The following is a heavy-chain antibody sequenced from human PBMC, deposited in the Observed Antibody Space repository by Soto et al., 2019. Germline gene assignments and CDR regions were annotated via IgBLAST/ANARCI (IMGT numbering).Heavy chain of an antibody. CDR2: ITASGGST. J-gene: IGHJ3*02. CDR3: AKCIQVFWNQYAFHI. CDR1: GFTFSSYS. Sequence: EVKLLESGGGLVRPGGALRLSCVASGFTFSSYSMSWVRQAPGKGLEWVSHITASGGSTSYADSVKGRFTISRDTSRNTLYLHMNNLGADDTAVYYCAKCIQVFWNQYAFHIWGQGTVVTVSS. D-gene: IGHD1-1*01. V-gene: IGHV3-23*01.